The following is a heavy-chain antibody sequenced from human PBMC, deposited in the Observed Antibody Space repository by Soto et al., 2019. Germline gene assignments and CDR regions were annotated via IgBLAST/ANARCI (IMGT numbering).Heavy chain of an antibody. CDR1: GGSFSGYY. J-gene: IGHJ6*02. V-gene: IGHV4-34*01. Sequence: SETLSLTCAVYGGSFSGYYWSWIRQPPGKGLEWIGEINHSGSTNYNPSLKSRVTISVDTSKNQFSLKLSFVTAADTAVYYCARDSGSSGYSPLKQWDYYGMDVWGQGTTVTVSS. CDR3: ARDSGSSGYSPLKQWDYYGMDV. CDR2: INHSGST. D-gene: IGHD3-22*01.